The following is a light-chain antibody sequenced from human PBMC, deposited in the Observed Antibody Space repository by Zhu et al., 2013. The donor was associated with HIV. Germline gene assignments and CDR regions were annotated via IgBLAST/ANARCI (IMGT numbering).Light chain of an antibody. CDR2: SAS. CDR1: HDISSS. J-gene: IGKJ4*01. Sequence: DIQMTQSPSYLSASLGDTVTITCRASHDISSSLAWYQKKPGRAPKLLIHSASNLQSGISSRFSGSGSVTDFSLTITGLQSEDFASYFCQQTHSFPVTFGGGTTVDI. CDR3: QQTHSFPVT. V-gene: IGKV1-12*01.